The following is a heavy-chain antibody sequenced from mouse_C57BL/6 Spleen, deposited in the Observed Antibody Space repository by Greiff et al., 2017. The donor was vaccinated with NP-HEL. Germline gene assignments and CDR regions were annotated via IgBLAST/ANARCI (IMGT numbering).Heavy chain of an antibody. CDR2: IWRGGST. J-gene: IGHJ2*01. D-gene: IGHD2-3*01. CDR1: GFSLTSYG. CDR3: AREDGYYASFDY. V-gene: IGHV2-2*01. Sequence: VQLQQSGPGLVQPSQSLSITCTVSGFSLTSYGVHWVRQSPGKGLEWLGVIWRGGSTDYNAAFISRRRISKDNSKSQVFFKMNSLQADDTAIYYCAREDGYYASFDYWGQGTTLTVSS.